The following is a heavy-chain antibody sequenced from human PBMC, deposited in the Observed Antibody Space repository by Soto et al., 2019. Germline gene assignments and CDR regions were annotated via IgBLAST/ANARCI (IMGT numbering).Heavy chain of an antibody. CDR3: ARDRGGTAVAGRGRRWFDP. D-gene: IGHD6-19*01. CDR1: GGSISSSNW. CDR2: IYHSGST. J-gene: IGHJ5*02. Sequence: QVQLQESGPGLVKPSGTLSLTCAVSGGSISSSNWWSWVRQPPGKGLEWIGEIYHSGSTNYNPSLQSRVTISVDKSKNQFSLKLSSVTAAATAVYYCARDRGGTAVAGRGRRWFDPWGQGTLVTVSS. V-gene: IGHV4-4*02.